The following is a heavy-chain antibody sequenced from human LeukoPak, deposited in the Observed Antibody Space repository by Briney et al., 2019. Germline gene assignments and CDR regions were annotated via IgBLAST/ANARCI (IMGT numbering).Heavy chain of an antibody. CDR1: GFTFSSYS. V-gene: IGHV3-21*01. CDR2: ISSSSSYI. J-gene: IGHJ3*02. CDR3: ARDLGYCSSTSCREGAFDI. Sequence: KPGGSLRLSCAASGFTFSSYSMNWVRQAPGKGLEWVSSISSSSSYIYYADSVKGRFTISRDNAKNSLYLQMNSLRAEDTAVYYCARDLGYCSSTSCREGAFDIWGQGTMVTVSS. D-gene: IGHD2-2*01.